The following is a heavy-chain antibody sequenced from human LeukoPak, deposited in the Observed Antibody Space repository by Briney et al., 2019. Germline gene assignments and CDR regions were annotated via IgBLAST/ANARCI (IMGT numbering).Heavy chain of an antibody. Sequence: GGSLRLSCTASGFTFDDYAMHWVRQAPGKGLEWVSLISVDGDTTFYADSVKGRFTISRANSKNSLYLQMNSLRAEDTALYYCAKTDIVATTAGWVDYWGQGTLVTVSS. CDR2: ISVDGDTT. CDR1: GFTFDDYA. CDR3: AKTDIVATTAGWVDY. V-gene: IGHV3-43*02. D-gene: IGHD5-12*01. J-gene: IGHJ4*02.